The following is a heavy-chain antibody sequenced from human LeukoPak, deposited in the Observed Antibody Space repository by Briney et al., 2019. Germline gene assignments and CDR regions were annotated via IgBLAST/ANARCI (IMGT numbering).Heavy chain of an antibody. Sequence: SETLSLTCAVYGGSFSGYYWSWIRQPPGKGLEWIGEINHSGSTNYNPSLKSRVTISVDTSKDQFSLKLSSVTAADTAVYYCARGRPVLLWFGEPSNWFDPWGQGTLVTVSS. CDR1: GGSFSGYY. CDR2: INHSGST. J-gene: IGHJ5*02. V-gene: IGHV4-34*01. CDR3: ARGRPVLLWFGEPSNWFDP. D-gene: IGHD3-10*01.